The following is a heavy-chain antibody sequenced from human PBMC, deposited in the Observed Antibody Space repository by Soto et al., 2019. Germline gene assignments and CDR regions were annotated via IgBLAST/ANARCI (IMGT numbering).Heavy chain of an antibody. CDR1: GFTFSSYA. CDR3: ASHRSMDV. J-gene: IGHJ6*02. V-gene: IGHV3-30-3*01. Sequence: GGSLRLSCAASGFTFSSYAMHWVRQAPGKGLEWVAVISYDGSNKYYADSVKGRFTISRDNSKNTLYLQMNSLRAEDTAVYYCASHRSMDVWGQGTTVTGSS. CDR2: ISYDGSNK.